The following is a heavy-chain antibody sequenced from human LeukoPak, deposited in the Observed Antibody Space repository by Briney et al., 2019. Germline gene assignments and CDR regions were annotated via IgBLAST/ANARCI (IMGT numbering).Heavy chain of an antibody. V-gene: IGHV4-38-2*02. CDR2: IYHSGST. CDR1: GYSISSGYY. D-gene: IGHD6-19*01. J-gene: IGHJ5*02. Sequence: SETLSLTCTVSGYSISSGYYWGWIRQPPGKGLEWIGSIYHSGSTYYNPSLKSRVTISVDTSKNQFSLKLSSVTAAGTAAYYCARDLSSGWYWFDPWSQGTLVTVSS. CDR3: ARDLSSGWYWFDP.